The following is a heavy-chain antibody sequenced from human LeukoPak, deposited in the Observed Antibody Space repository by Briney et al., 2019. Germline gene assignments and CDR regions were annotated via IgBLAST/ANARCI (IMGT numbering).Heavy chain of an antibody. CDR1: GDSVSSDRVI. Sequence: QTLSLTCAISGDSVSSDRVILNWIRQSPSRGLEWLGRTYYRSKWSNDYAVSVKSRMTINADTSKNQFSLHLNSVTPEDTAVYFCARDLHGSRGEFDYWGQGTLVTVSS. D-gene: IGHD3-10*01. CDR2: TYYRSKWSN. J-gene: IGHJ4*02. CDR3: ARDLHGSRGEFDY. V-gene: IGHV6-1*01.